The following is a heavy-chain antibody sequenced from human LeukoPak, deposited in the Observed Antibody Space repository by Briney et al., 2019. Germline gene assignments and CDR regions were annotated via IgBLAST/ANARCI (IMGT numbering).Heavy chain of an antibody. CDR2: FDPEYGET. Sequence: ASVKVSCRVSGYTLNELSIHWVRQAAGKGLEWMGGFDPEYGETVYAQKFQGRVTMAEDTSTDTACMELSSLRPEDTAVYYCAPLDFWVPSTWGQGTLVTVSS. CDR1: GYTLNELS. J-gene: IGHJ5*02. CDR3: APLDFWVPST. V-gene: IGHV1-24*01. D-gene: IGHD3-3*01.